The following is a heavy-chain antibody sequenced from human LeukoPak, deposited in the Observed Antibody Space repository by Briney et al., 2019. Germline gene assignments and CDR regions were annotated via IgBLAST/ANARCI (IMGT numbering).Heavy chain of an antibody. V-gene: IGHV1-24*01. Sequence: ASVKVSCKVSGYTLSELSMHWVRQAPGKGLEWMGGFDGDEGETIYAQKFQGRVIMTEDTTTDTAYMELSSLRSEDTAVYYCATDRAELLEWLSLWGQGTLVTVSS. CDR3: ATDRAELLEWLSL. CDR1: GYTLSELS. CDR2: FDGDEGET. D-gene: IGHD3-3*01. J-gene: IGHJ4*02.